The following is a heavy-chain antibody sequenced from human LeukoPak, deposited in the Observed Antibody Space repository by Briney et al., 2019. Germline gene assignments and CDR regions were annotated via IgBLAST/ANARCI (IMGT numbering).Heavy chain of an antibody. CDR1: GGTFSSYA. J-gene: IGHJ4*02. V-gene: IGHV1-69*05. CDR2: IIPIFGTA. CDR3: ARARVAARHNNAFDY. Sequence: ASVKVSCKASGGTFSSYAISWVRQAPGQGLEWMGGIIPIFGTANYAQKFQGRVTITTDESTSTAYMELSSPRSEDTAVYYCARARVAARHNNAFDYWGQGTLVTVSS. D-gene: IGHD6-6*01.